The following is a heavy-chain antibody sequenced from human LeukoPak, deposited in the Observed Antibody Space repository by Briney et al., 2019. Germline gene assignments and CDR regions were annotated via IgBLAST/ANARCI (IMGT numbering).Heavy chain of an antibody. D-gene: IGHD3-3*01. CDR2: ISAYNGNT. CDR3: ARGYYDFWSGLGHFDY. V-gene: IGHV1-18*01. Sequence: ASVKVSCTASGYTFTSYGISWVRQAPGQGLEWMGWISAYNGNTNYAQKLQGRVTMTTDTSTSTAYMELRSLRSDDTAVYYCARGYYDFWSGLGHFDYWGQGTLVTVSS. CDR1: GYTFTSYG. J-gene: IGHJ4*02.